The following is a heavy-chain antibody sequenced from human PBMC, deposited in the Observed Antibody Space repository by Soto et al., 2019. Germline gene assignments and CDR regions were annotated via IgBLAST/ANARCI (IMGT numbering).Heavy chain of an antibody. D-gene: IGHD1-26*01. CDR1: EFTFSSYG. Sequence: QVQLVESGGGVVQPGRSLRLSCAASEFTFSSYGMHWVRQAPGKGLEWVAVISYDGSNKYYADSVKGRFTISRDNSKNTLYLQMNSLRAEDTAVYYCAKQKWELKISYFDYWGQGTLVTVSS. CDR3: AKQKWELKISYFDY. J-gene: IGHJ4*02. CDR2: ISYDGSNK. V-gene: IGHV3-30*18.